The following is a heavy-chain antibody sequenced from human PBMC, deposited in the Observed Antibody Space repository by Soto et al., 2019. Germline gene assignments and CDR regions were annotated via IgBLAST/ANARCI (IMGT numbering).Heavy chain of an antibody. CDR3: AREIMPLTNDWYFDL. V-gene: IGHV4-30-4*01. CDR1: GGSISGGVHS. D-gene: IGHD2-8*01. J-gene: IGHJ2*01. Sequence: QVQLQESGPGLVKPSETLSLTRTVSGGSISGGVHSWSWIRQPPGKGLEWIGHIFDSGSTYYNPSLKSRLTISVDTSKNQFSLRLSSVTAADTAVYYCAREIMPLTNDWYFDLWGRGTLVTVSS. CDR2: IFDSGST.